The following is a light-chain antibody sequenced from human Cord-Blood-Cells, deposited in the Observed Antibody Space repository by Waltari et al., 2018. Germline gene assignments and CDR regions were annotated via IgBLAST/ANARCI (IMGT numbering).Light chain of an antibody. Sequence: QSALTQPASVSGSPGQSITISCTGTSSDVGGYNYVSWYQQHPGKAPKLMIYDVSNRPSGVSNRFSGSKSGNTASLTISVLQAEDEADYYCSSYAGSSTWVFGGGTKLTVL. CDR1: SSDVGGYNY. CDR2: DVS. V-gene: IGLV2-14*03. J-gene: IGLJ3*02. CDR3: SSYAGSSTWV.